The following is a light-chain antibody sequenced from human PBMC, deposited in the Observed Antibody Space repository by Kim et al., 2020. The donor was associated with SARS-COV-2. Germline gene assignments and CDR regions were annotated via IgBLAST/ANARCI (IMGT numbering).Light chain of an antibody. V-gene: IGKV1-39*01. CDR1: QSISSY. CDR2: AAS. Sequence: ASVGDRDTITCRASQSISSYLNWYQQKPGQAPKLLIYAASSLQSVGPSRFSGSGSGTDFTLTISSLQPEDFATYYCQQSYSTPPTFGGGTKVDIK. J-gene: IGKJ4*01. CDR3: QQSYSTPPT.